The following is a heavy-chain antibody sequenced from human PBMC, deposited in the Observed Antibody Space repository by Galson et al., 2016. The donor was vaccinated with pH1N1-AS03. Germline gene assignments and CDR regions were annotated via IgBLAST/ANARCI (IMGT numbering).Heavy chain of an antibody. J-gene: IGHJ4*02. D-gene: IGHD6-13*01. V-gene: IGHV4-59*11. CDR3: ARDGNYCVRAVATAGSF. CDR2: VFYTGST. CDR1: GGSITSHY. Sequence: ETLSLTCSVSGGSITSHYWTWIRQPPGKGLEWIGYVFYTGSTYYNPSLKSRLTISVDESKNQFSLKLRSVSAADTAVYYCARDGNYCVRAVATAGSFWGQGTPVVVSS.